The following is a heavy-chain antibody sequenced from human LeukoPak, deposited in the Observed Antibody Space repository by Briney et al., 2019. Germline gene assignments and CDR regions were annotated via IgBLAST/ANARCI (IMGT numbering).Heavy chain of an antibody. D-gene: IGHD4-17*01. CDR2: INPSGDNT. CDR3: ARGYGDPIPVDY. CDR1: GYTFTNNF. Sequence: ASVKVSCKASGYTFTNNFMHWVRQAPGQGLEWMGIINPSGDNTWYAQKFQGRVTITADKSTSTAYMELSSLRSEDTAVYYCARGYGDPIPVDYWGQGTLVTVSS. V-gene: IGHV1-46*01. J-gene: IGHJ4*02.